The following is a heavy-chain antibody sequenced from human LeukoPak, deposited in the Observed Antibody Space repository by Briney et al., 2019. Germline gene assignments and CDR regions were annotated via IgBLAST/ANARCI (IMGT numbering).Heavy chain of an antibody. CDR1: GGAFSTFY. Sequence: PSETLSLTCTVSGGAFSTFYWSWIRQPPGKGLEWFGHIYYSGSTNYNPSLKRRVTISLDTSKNQFSLRLSSVTAADTAVYYCARHSAVTTFIFDYWGQGTLVTVSS. CDR2: IYYSGST. D-gene: IGHD4-17*01. J-gene: IGHJ4*02. V-gene: IGHV4-59*08. CDR3: ARHSAVTTFIFDY.